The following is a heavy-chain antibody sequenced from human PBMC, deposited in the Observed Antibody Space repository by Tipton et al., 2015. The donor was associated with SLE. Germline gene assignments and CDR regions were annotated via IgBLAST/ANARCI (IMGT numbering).Heavy chain of an antibody. CDR2: IYTSGRT. D-gene: IGHD3-16*02. Sequence: TLSLTCTVSGGSISSYYWDCIRQPAGKGLEWIGRIYTSGRTHYNPPPKSPVTMSVDTSKNQFSLKLSPVTAADAAVYYCARSVTSYLDWFDPWGQGTLVTVSS. CDR1: GGSISSYY. V-gene: IGHV4-4*07. J-gene: IGHJ5*02. CDR3: ARSVTSYLDWFDP.